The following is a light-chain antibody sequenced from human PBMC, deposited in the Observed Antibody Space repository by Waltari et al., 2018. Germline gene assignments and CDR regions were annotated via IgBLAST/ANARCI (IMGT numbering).Light chain of an antibody. V-gene: IGKV3-15*01. CDR3: QQCNNWPYT. CDR1: KTVSST. J-gene: IGKJ2*01. Sequence: EIVMTQSPATLSVSPGERAALSCTASKTVSSTLAWYPQKPGQAPRLLCYGASTRATGIPARFSGSWSGTDFTLTISSLQSEDFAVYYCQQCNNWPYTFGQGTRLEIK. CDR2: GAS.